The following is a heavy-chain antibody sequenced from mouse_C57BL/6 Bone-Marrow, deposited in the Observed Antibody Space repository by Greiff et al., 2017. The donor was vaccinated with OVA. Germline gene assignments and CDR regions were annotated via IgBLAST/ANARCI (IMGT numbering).Heavy chain of an antibody. J-gene: IGHJ4*01. Sequence: VQRVESGAELVRPGTSVKVSCKASGYAFTNYLIEWVKQRPGQGLEWIGVINPGSGGTNYNEKFKGKATLTADKSSSTAYMQLSSLTSEDSAVYFCARRVRRYAMDYWGQGTSVTVSS. D-gene: IGHD1-2*01. CDR3: ARRVRRYAMDY. CDR1: GYAFTNYL. CDR2: INPGSGGT. V-gene: IGHV1-54*01.